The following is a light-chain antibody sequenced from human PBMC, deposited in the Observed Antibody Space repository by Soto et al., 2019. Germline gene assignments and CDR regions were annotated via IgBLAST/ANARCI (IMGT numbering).Light chain of an antibody. CDR1: QSVTRY. CDR3: QQRDTWPIT. V-gene: IGKV3-11*01. J-gene: IGKJ5*01. CDR2: DAS. Sequence: EIVLTQSPATLSLSPGQRATLSCRASQSVTRYLAWYQQKPGQAPRFLIFDASNRATGVPLRFSGSGSGTDFTLTISSLEPEDFAVYYCQQRDTWPITFGQGTLLEI.